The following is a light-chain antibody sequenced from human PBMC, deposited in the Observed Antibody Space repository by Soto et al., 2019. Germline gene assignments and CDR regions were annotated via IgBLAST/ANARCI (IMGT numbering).Light chain of an antibody. CDR3: SSYTTSSTFL. V-gene: IGLV2-14*01. Sequence: QSALTQPASVSGSPGQSISISCTGTSRDIGGYNYVSWYQQHPGKAPKLIVYEVNYRPSGISNRFSGSKSGNTASLSISGLQAEDEADYYCSSYTTSSTFLFGGGTKVTVL. J-gene: IGLJ2*01. CDR1: SRDIGGYNY. CDR2: EVN.